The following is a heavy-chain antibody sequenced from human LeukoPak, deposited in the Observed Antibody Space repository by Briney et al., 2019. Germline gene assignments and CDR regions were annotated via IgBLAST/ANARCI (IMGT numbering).Heavy chain of an antibody. D-gene: IGHD3-22*01. CDR3: AKGYYYDSSGYYQHFDY. V-gene: IGHV3-30*18. CDR1: GYTLSDYW. CDR2: ISYDGSNK. Sequence: GGSLRLSCAASGYTLSDYWMHWVRQAPGKGLEWVALISYDGSNKYYADSVKGRFTISRDNSKNTLYLQMNSLRAEDTAVYYCAKGYYYDSSGYYQHFDYWGQGTLVTVPP. J-gene: IGHJ4*02.